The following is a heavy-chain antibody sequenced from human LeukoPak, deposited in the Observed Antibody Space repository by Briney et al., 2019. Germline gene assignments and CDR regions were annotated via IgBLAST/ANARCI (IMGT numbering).Heavy chain of an antibody. CDR2: IYSGGST. CDR3: AREALYYYDSSGHYLDF. J-gene: IGHJ4*02. D-gene: IGHD3-22*01. V-gene: IGHV3-53*01. Sequence: GGPLRLSCAASGFTVSSNYMNWVRQAPEKGLEWVSVIYSGGSTYYADSVKGRFTISRDNSKNTLYLQMNSLRAEDTAVYYCAREALYYYDSSGHYLDFWGQGTLVTVSS. CDR1: GFTVSSNY.